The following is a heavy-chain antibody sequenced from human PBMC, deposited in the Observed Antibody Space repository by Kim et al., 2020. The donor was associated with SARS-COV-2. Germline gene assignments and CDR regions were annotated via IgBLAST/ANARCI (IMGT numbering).Heavy chain of an antibody. CDR2: TYYRSKWYN. J-gene: IGHJ6*03. V-gene: IGHV6-1*01. CDR3: ARGVGHPQARYDFLEWLHRVGDMDV. CDR1: GDSVSSNSAA. D-gene: IGHD3-3*01. Sequence: SQTLSLTCAISGDSVSSNSAAWNRIRQSPSRGLEWLGRTYYRSKWYNDYAVSVKSRITINPDTSKNQFSLQLNSVTPEDTAVYYCARGVGHPQARYDFLEWLHRVGDMDVWGKGTTVTVSS.